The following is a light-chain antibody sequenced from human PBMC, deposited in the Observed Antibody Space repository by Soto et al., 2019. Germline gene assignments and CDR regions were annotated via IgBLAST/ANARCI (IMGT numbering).Light chain of an antibody. CDR2: DVN. Sequence: QSALTQPRSVSGSPGQSVTISCTGTSSDVGGHNDVSWYQQHPDKTPKVIIYDVNRRPSGVADRFSASKSGNTASLTISGLQDEDDADYYCCSYAGRFTWVFGTATKLTVL. CDR1: SSDVGGHND. V-gene: IGLV2-11*01. J-gene: IGLJ1*01. CDR3: CSYAGRFTWV.